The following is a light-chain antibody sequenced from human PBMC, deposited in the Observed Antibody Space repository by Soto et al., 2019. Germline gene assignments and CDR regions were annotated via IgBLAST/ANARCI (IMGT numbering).Light chain of an antibody. J-gene: IGKJ4*01. CDR3: QQRSDSPLT. V-gene: IGKV3-11*01. Sequence: EIVLTQSPATLSLSPGERATLSCRASQSVSTYLAWYQQKPGQTPRLLIYDASNRATGIPARFSGSGSGTDFTPTISTLEPEDFAVYYCQQRSDSPLTFGGGTKVDIK. CDR1: QSVSTY. CDR2: DAS.